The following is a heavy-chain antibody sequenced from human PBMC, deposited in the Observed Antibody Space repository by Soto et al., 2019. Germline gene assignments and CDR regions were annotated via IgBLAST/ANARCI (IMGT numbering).Heavy chain of an antibody. CDR3: AHPRSYGGLRPVDY. CDR1: GFSLSTSGVG. CDR2: IYWDDDK. D-gene: IGHD4-17*01. J-gene: IGHJ4*02. Sequence: QITLKESGPTLVKPTQTLTLTCTFSGFSLSTSGVGVGWIRQPPGKALEWLALIYWDDDKRYSPSLKSRLTITKDTSNNRVVLTMTNVDPVDTATYYCAHPRSYGGLRPVDYWGQGTLVPVSS. V-gene: IGHV2-5*02.